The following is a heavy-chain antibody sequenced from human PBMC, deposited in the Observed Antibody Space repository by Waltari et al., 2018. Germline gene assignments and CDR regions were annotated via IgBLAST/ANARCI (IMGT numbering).Heavy chain of an antibody. CDR3: ARVTKGGSAWSQGGHYYYMDV. CDR1: GYRFPSYW. V-gene: IGHV5-51*01. CDR2: FYPGDSDT. J-gene: IGHJ6*03. Sequence: EVQLVQSGAEVKKPGESLKISCKGSGYRFPSYWIGWVRQMPGKGLEWMGIFYPGDSDTRYSPSVQGQVTMSADKSNSTAYLQWSSLKASDTAMYYCARVTKGGSAWSQGGHYYYMDVWGKGTTVIVSS. D-gene: IGHD6-19*01.